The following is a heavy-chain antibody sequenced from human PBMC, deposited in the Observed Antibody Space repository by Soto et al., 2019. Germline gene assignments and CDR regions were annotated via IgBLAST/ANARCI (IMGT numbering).Heavy chain of an antibody. CDR3: ARDRRRAYCYYGMDV. D-gene: IGHD3-10*01. V-gene: IGHV4-59*01. J-gene: IGHJ6*02. Sequence: SETLSLTCTVSGGSISSYYWSWIRQPAGKGLEWIGYIYYSGSTNYNPSLKSRVTISVDTSKNQFSLKLSSVTAADTAVYYCARDRRRAYCYYGMDVWGQGTTVTVSS. CDR1: GGSISSYY. CDR2: IYYSGST.